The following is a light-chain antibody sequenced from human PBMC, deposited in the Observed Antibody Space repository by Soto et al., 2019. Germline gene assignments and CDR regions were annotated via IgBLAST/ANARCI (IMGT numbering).Light chain of an antibody. Sequence: EIVLTQSPGTLSLSPGERATLSCRASQSVRSSFLAWYQQKPGQAPRLLIYAASSRATGIPDRFSGSGSGTDFTLTISRLEPEDFPVYYCQQYDSSALTFGQGSKLEIK. V-gene: IGKV3-20*01. CDR2: AAS. J-gene: IGKJ2*01. CDR3: QQYDSSALT. CDR1: QSVRSSF.